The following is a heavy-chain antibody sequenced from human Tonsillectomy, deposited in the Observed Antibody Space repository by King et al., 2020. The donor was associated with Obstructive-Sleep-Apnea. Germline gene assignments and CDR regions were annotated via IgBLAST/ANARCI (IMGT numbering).Heavy chain of an antibody. Sequence: TLKESGPTLVKPTQTLTLTCTFSGFSLSTSGVGVGWIRQPPGKALEWLALIYWDDDKRYSPSLKSRLTITKDTSKNQVVLTMTNMDPVDTATYFCAHRRPLTYYFNYWGQGTLVTVSS. J-gene: IGHJ4*02. CDR2: IYWDDDK. CDR1: GFSLSTSGVG. V-gene: IGHV2-5*02. CDR3: AHRRPLTYYFNY.